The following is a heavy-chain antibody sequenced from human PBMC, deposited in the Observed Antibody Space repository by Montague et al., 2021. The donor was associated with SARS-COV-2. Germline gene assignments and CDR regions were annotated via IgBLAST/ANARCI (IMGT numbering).Heavy chain of an antibody. J-gene: IGHJ4*02. D-gene: IGHD1-26*01. V-gene: IGHV4-61*02. Sequence: TLSLTRTVSGASISTGIYYWSWIRQPAGKGPEWIGRIRTTGHTDYNSSLESRVFMSVDTSTNQFSLSLTSVTAADTAVYFCARFGSGTLEFDLWGQGTLVTVSS. CDR2: IRTTGHT. CDR1: GASISTGIYY. CDR3: ARFGSGTLEFDL.